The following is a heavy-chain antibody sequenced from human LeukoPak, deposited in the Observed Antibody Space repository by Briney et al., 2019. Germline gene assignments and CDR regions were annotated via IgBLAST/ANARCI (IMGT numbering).Heavy chain of an antibody. D-gene: IGHD3-10*01. CDR2: ISSSSSYI. CDR1: GFTFSSYS. J-gene: IGHJ5*02. CDR3: ARDWEPNYGSGSHNWFDP. V-gene: IGHV3-21*01. Sequence: GGSLRLSCAASGFTFSSYSMNWVRQAPGKGLEWVSSISSSSSYIYYADSVKGRFTISRDNAKNSLYLQMNSLRAEDTAVYYCARDWEPNYGSGSHNWFDPWGQGTLVIVSP.